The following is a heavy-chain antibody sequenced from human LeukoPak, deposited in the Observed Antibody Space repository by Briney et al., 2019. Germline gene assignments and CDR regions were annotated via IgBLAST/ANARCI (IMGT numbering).Heavy chain of an antibody. CDR3: ARALYDSSGYYFDY. CDR1: GFTFRSYE. Sequence: PGGSLRLSCAASGFTFRSYEMNWVRQAPGKGLEWITYIRSSGSTIYYADSVKGRFTISRDNAKNSLSLQMNSLRAEDTAVYYCARALYDSSGYYFDYWGQGTLVTVSS. J-gene: IGHJ4*02. V-gene: IGHV3-48*03. D-gene: IGHD3-22*01. CDR2: IRSSGSTI.